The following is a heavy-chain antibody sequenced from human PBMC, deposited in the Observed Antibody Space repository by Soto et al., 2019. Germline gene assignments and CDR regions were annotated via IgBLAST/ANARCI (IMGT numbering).Heavy chain of an antibody. J-gene: IGHJ6*02. CDR3: AKVDYAYGFSAMDV. V-gene: IGHV3-9*01. D-gene: IGHD2-2*01. Sequence: PGGSLRLSCAASGFTFGEYAMHWVRRPPGKGLEWVASITWNSDMIGYADSVKGRFTISRDNGENSLYLQMSSLRREDTALYYCAKVDYAYGFSAMDVWGLGTTVTVSS. CDR1: GFTFGEYA. CDR2: ITWNSDMI.